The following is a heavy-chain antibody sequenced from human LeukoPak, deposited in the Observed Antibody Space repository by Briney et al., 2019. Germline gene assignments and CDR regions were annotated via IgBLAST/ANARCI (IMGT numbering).Heavy chain of an antibody. Sequence: PSETLSLTCTVSGGSISSYYWSWIRQPPGKGLEWIGYIYYSGGTNYNPSLKSRVTISVDTSKNQFSLKLSSVTAADTAVYYCARDRRYCSSTSCYGFGSYYYYGMDVWGQGTTVTVSS. D-gene: IGHD2-2*01. CDR2: IYYSGGT. CDR3: ARDRRYCSSTSCYGFGSYYYYGMDV. CDR1: GGSISSYY. V-gene: IGHV4-59*01. J-gene: IGHJ6*02.